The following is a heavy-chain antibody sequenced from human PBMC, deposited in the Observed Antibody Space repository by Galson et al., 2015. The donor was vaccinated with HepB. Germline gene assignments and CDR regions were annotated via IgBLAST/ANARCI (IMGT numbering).Heavy chain of an antibody. CDR2: IGTAGDA. CDR1: AFSFRSYD. J-gene: IGHJ6*03. D-gene: IGHD1-26*01. V-gene: IGHV3-13*01. Sequence: SLRLSCAASAFSFRSYDMHWVRQAPGEGLEWVSAIGTAGDAYYADSVQGRFTISRDNAENSLYLQMNSLRAGDTAVYYCARAATGFYYYYMDVWGKGTTVTVSS. CDR3: ARAATGFYYYYMDV.